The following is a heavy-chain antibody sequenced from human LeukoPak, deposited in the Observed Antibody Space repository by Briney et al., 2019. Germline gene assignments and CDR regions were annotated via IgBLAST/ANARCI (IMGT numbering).Heavy chain of an antibody. V-gene: IGHV3-23*01. CDR2: ISGSGGST. CDR1: GFTFSSYA. Sequence: LPGGSLRLSCAASGFTFSSYAMSWVRQAPGKGLEWVSAISGSGGSTYYADSVKGRFTISRDNSKNTLYLQMNSLRAEDTAVYYCAKAGDIVVVPAAMTADYYYYGMDVWGQGTTVTVSS. D-gene: IGHD2-2*01. CDR3: AKAGDIVVVPAAMTADYYYYGMDV. J-gene: IGHJ6*02.